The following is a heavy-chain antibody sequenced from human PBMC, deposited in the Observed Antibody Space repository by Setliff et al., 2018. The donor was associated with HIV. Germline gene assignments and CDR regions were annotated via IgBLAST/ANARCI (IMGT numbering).Heavy chain of an antibody. Sequence: GSLRLSCAASGFTFSNAWMSWVRQAPGKGLEWIGRIKSISDGATTDYAAPVEGRFAISRDDSNNTLYLQMNSLKTEDTAVYYCTTTLRTRNFWSGYSVLSDYWGQGTQVTVSS. CDR3: TTTLRTRNFWSGYSVLSDY. CDR2: IKSISDGATT. D-gene: IGHD3-3*01. J-gene: IGHJ4*01. V-gene: IGHV3-15*01. CDR1: GFTFSNAW.